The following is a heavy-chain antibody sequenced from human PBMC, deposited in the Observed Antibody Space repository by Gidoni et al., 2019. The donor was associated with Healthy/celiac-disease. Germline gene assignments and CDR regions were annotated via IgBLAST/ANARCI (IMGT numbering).Heavy chain of an antibody. J-gene: IGHJ4*02. D-gene: IGHD6-19*01. Sequence: QVQLQESGPGLVKPSETLSLTCPVSGGSISSYYWSWIRQPPGKGLEWIGYIYYSGSTNYNPSLKSRVTISVDTSKNQFSLKLSSVTAADTAVYYCARGLRDSSGWYGYWGQGTLVTVSS. CDR1: GGSISSYY. CDR2: IYYSGST. CDR3: ARGLRDSSGWYGY. V-gene: IGHV4-59*01.